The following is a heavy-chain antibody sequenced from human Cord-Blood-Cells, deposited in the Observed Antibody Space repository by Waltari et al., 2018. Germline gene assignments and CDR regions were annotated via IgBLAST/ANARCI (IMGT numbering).Heavy chain of an antibody. Sequence: QVQLQQWGAGLLKPSETLSLTCAVYGGSFSGSYWSWIRQPPGKGLEWSGEINHSGSTNYNPSLKSRVTISVDTSKNQFSLKLSSVTAADTAVYYCARGHGELLSSTSCFDYWGQGTLVTVSS. CDR1: GGSFSGSY. V-gene: IGHV4-34*01. D-gene: IGHD2-2*01. CDR2: INHSGST. CDR3: ARGHGELLSSTSCFDY. J-gene: IGHJ4*02.